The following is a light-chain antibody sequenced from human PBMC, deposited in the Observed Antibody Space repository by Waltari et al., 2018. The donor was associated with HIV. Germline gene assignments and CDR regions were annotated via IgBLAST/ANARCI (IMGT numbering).Light chain of an antibody. V-gene: IGKV1-17*01. CDR2: ASS. J-gene: IGKJ4*01. Sequence: DIQMFPSPSSLSASVGDRVTITCRASPGVGNDLVWFQQKPGEAPRRLIFASSTLQSDVPSRFSGSGSGTEFTLTISSLQPEDFATYYCLQYNSFPLTFGGGTKVEIK. CDR1: PGVGND. CDR3: LQYNSFPLT.